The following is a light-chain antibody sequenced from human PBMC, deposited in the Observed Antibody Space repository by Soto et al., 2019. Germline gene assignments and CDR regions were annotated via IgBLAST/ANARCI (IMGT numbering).Light chain of an antibody. V-gene: IGKV1-39*01. J-gene: IGKJ1*01. CDR1: QSVRSY. CDR3: LQDYGDSWT. CDR2: TTT. Sequence: DIQMTQSPSSLSASVGDTITITCRASQSVRSYLNWYQQKPGKAPDLLIYTTTSLQSEVPSRFSGSGSETHFTLTITSLQPEDFATYYCLQDYGDSWTFGQGTKVDIK.